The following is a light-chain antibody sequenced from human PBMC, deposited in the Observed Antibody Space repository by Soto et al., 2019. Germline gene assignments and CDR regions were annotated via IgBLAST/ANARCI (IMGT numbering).Light chain of an antibody. CDR2: EVS. J-gene: IGLJ1*01. CDR1: SSHVGAWNY. V-gene: IGLV2-14*01. CDR3: SSYTSTNTLYV. Sequence: QSALPQSASVSGSPGQAITISCTGTSSHVGAWNYVSWYQQHPGKAPKLMIYEVSSRPSGISNRFSGPKSGNTASLTISGLQAEDEAAYYCSSYTSTNTLYVFGTGTKGTVL.